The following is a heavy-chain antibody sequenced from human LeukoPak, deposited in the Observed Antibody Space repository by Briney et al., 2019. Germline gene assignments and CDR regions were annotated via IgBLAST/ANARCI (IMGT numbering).Heavy chain of an antibody. Sequence: SETLSLTCTVSGGSISSYYWNWIRQPPGKGLEWIGYIYYSGRTSYNPSFKSRVTISVDTSKNQFSLRLSSVTAADTAVYYCARGEAVPIIGPIAPFDYWGQGILVTVSS. CDR3: ARGEAVPIIGPIAPFDY. CDR1: GGSISSYY. D-gene: IGHD6-13*01. J-gene: IGHJ4*02. V-gene: IGHV4-59*01. CDR2: IYYSGRT.